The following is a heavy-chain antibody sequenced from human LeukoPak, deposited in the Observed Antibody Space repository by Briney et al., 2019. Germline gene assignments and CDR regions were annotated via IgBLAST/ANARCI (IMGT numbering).Heavy chain of an antibody. J-gene: IGHJ6*03. V-gene: IGHV5-51*01. Sequence: GESLKISCKGSGYTFTNYWIGWVRQMPGKGLEWMGIIYPGDSNTRYSPSFQGQVTISADKSISTAYLQWSSLKASDTAMYYCARHQFSSTSSSMDVWGKGTTVTVSS. D-gene: IGHD2-2*01. CDR3: ARHQFSSTSSSMDV. CDR2: IYPGDSNT. CDR1: GYTFTNYW.